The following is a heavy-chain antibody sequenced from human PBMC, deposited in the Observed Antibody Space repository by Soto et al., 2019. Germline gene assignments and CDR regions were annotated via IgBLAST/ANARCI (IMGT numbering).Heavy chain of an antibody. CDR3: ARENNYYILTGYYMMWSWFDP. CDR2: VNAGNGDT. CDR1: GYTFSNHA. V-gene: IGHV1-3*01. J-gene: IGHJ5*02. D-gene: IGHD3-9*01. Sequence: QVHLVQSGAEVKKPGASVKVSCKASGYTFSNHAFHWVRQAPGQGLEWMGRVNAGNGDTRYSQKLQGRVTISRDTSASSAYMELSSLTYEATAVYYCARENNYYILTGYYMMWSWFDPWGQGTLVTVSS.